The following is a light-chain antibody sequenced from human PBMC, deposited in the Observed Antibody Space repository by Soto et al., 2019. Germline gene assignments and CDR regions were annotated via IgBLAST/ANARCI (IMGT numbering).Light chain of an antibody. CDR1: SSNIGAGFD. Sequence: QPVLTQPPSVSGAPGQRVTISCTGSSSNIGAGFDVHWYQQLPGTAPRLLIYGNINRPSGVSDRFSGSKSDTSASLAITGLQAEDEADYYCQSYDSSLSASVFGGGTKLTVL. CDR2: GNI. J-gene: IGLJ2*01. CDR3: QSYDSSLSASV. V-gene: IGLV1-40*01.